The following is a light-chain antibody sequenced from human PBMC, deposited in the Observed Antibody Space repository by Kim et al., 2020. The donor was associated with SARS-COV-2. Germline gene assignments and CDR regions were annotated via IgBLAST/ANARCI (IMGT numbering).Light chain of an antibody. CDR2: NTK. J-gene: IGLJ3*02. CDR3: VLYMDGGILR. Sequence: QTVVTQEPSFSVSPGGTVTLTCGLSSGSVSTSNYPSWYQRTPGQAPRTLIYNTKSRSSGVSDRFSGSIVGNKAVLTITGAQADDESDYYCVLYMDGGILRFGGGTQLTVL. V-gene: IGLV8-61*01. CDR1: SGSVSTSNY.